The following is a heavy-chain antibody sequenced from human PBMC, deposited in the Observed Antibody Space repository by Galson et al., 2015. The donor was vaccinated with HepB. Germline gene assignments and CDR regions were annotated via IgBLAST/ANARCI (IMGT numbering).Heavy chain of an antibody. D-gene: IGHD5-24*01. CDR1: GFIFSNHA. Sequence: SLRLSCAASGFIFSNHALHWVRQVPGKGPQWVAVISYDGSNRYYADSVKGRFTISRDNSKNTLYLQMSSLRSEDTALYYCARERRWLQAGVDYWGQGTLVTVSS. V-gene: IGHV3-30-3*01. CDR2: ISYDGSNR. J-gene: IGHJ4*02. CDR3: ARERRWLQAGVDY.